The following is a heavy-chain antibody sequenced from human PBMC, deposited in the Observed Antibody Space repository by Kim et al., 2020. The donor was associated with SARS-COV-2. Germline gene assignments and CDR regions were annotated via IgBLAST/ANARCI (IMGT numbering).Heavy chain of an antibody. J-gene: IGHJ4*02. CDR3: ARQGPFGSGRREFDY. CDR1: GYSFTTYW. Sequence: GESLKISCKGSGYSFTTYWIGWVRQMPGKGLEYMGIIYPGDSDTRYSPSFQGQVTISADKSISTAYLQWSSLKASDTAMFYCARQGPFGSGRREFDYWGQGTLVTVSS. CDR2: IYPGDSDT. D-gene: IGHD3-10*01. V-gene: IGHV5-51*01.